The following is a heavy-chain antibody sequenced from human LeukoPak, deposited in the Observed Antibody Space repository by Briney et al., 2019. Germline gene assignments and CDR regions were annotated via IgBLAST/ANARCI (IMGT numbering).Heavy chain of an antibody. V-gene: IGHV3-30*04. J-gene: IGHJ4*02. CDR2: ISHDGSNK. Sequence: PGGSLRLSCAASGFTFSGYAMHWVRQAPGKGLEWVAVISHDGSNKYHADSVKGRFTISRDNSKNTLYLQMNSLRPEDTAVYYCVRVYVESSYGSARYWGQGTLVTVSP. D-gene: IGHD5-18*01. CDR1: GFTFSGYA. CDR3: VRVYVESSYGSARY.